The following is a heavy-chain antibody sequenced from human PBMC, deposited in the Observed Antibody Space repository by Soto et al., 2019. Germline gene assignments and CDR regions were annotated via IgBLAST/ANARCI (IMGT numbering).Heavy chain of an antibody. CDR2: ISAYNGNT. CDR1: GYTFTSYG. Sequence: VKVSCKASGYTFTSYGISWVRQAPGQGLEWMGWISAYNGNTNYAQKLQGRVTMTTDTSTSTAYMELRSLRSDDTAVYYCARVDYGSNWPVNGPNWYDPWGQGTLVTVS. J-gene: IGHJ5*02. D-gene: IGHD6-13*01. V-gene: IGHV1-18*01. CDR3: ARVDYGSNWPVNGPNWYDP.